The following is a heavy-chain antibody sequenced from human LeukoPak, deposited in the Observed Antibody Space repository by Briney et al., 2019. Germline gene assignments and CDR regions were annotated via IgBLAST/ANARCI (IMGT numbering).Heavy chain of an antibody. CDR3: ARVVASTSIDS. D-gene: IGHD2-15*01. J-gene: IGHJ4*02. V-gene: IGHV4-38-2*02. Sequence: SETLSLTCTVSGYSISSDYFWGWIRQPPGKGPEWIGSIFHSGSVYYNPSLQSRVTISVDTSTNRFSLKLTSVTAADTALYYCARVVASTSIDSWGQGTLVTVSS. CDR2: IFHSGSV. CDR1: GYSISSDYF.